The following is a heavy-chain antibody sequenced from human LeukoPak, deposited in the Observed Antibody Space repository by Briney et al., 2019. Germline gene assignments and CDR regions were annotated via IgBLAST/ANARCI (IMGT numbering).Heavy chain of an antibody. J-gene: IGHJ6*03. D-gene: IGHD6-13*01. Sequence: ASVKVSCKASGYTFTSYYMHWVRQAPGQGLEWMGIINPSGGSTSYAQKFQGRVTITRDTSTSTVYMELSSLRSEDTAVYYCARAGYSSSWYWGGEYYYYMDVWGKGTTVTVSS. CDR1: GYTFTSYY. V-gene: IGHV1-46*01. CDR2: INPSGGST. CDR3: ARAGYSSSWYWGGEYYYYMDV.